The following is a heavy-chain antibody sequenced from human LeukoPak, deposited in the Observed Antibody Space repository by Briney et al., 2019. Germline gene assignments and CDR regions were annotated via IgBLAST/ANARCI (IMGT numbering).Heavy chain of an antibody. CDR2: IGGTNGRT. CDR1: GFTFSSYA. J-gene: IGHJ4*02. V-gene: IGHV3-23*01. D-gene: IGHD3-10*01. CDR3: ARDFSGSSRVDY. Sequence: GGSLRLSCAASGFTFSSYAMSWVRQPPGKGLEWVSAIGGTNGRTYYADSVRGRFTISGDSSKTTLFLQMNSLRAKDTAVHYCARDFSGSSRVDYWGQGTLVTVSS.